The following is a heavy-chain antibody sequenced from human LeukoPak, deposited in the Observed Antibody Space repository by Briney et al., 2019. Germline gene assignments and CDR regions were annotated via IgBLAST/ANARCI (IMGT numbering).Heavy chain of an antibody. J-gene: IGHJ4*02. D-gene: IGHD6-6*01. CDR3: ARDGDSSSLDY. Sequence: GSLRLSCAASGFTFSSYSMNCVRQAPGKGLEWVSSISSSSYIYYADSVKGRFTISRDNAKNSLYLQMNSLRAEDTAVYYCARDGDSSSLDYWGQGTLVTVSS. CDR2: ISSSSYI. CDR1: GFTFSSYS. V-gene: IGHV3-21*01.